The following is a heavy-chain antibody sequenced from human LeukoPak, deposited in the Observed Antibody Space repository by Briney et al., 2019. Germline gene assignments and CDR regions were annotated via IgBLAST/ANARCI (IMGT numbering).Heavy chain of an antibody. Sequence: ASVKVSCKASGYTFTGYYIHWVRPAPGQGLEWMGWINPNSGGTHYTQKFQGRVTMTRDTSISTAYMELSRLRSDDTAVYYCARSYCSSTSCYSLLYYYDSSGLGEFDYWGQGTLVTVSS. V-gene: IGHV1-2*02. CDR3: ARSYCSSTSCYSLLYYYDSSGLGEFDY. CDR1: GYTFTGYY. CDR2: INPNSGGT. D-gene: IGHD2-2*01. J-gene: IGHJ4*02.